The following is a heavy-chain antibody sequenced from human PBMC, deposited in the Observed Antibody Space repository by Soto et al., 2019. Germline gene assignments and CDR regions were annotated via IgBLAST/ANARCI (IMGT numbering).Heavy chain of an antibody. CDR1: GFKYCRYW. V-gene: IGHV3-7*02. Sequence: GSLRISDAPSGFKYCRYWLTWFRQEKGKGLEWVANIKQDGSEKYFVDSVKGRFTISRDNAKNSLYLQMNSLRAADTAVYYCARRYCSGCSCYDYWGKGSLVTVSS. J-gene: IGHJ4*02. CDR3: ARRYCSGCSCYDY. D-gene: IGHD2-15*01. CDR2: IKQDGSEK.